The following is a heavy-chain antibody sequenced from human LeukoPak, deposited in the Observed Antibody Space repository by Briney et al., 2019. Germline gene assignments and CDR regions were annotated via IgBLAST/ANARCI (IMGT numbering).Heavy chain of an antibody. V-gene: IGHV4-38-2*02. CDR1: GYSISSGYY. J-gene: IGHJ6*03. D-gene: IGHD3-3*02. CDR3: ARAFYPGYYSYMAV. Sequence: SETLSLTCTVSGYSISSGYYWGWIRQPPGKGLEWIGSIFHSGSTYYNPSLKSRVTISVDTSKNQISLKLSSVTAADTAVYYCARAFYPGYYSYMAVWGKGTTVTVSS. CDR2: IFHSGST.